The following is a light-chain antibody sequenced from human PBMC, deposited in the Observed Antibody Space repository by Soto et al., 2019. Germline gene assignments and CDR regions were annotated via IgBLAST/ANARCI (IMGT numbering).Light chain of an antibody. CDR2: EGS. V-gene: IGLV2-23*01. J-gene: IGLJ1*01. Sequence: QSALTQPASVSGSPEKSITISCTGTSSDVGSYNLVSWYQQHPGKAPKLMIYEGSKRPSGVSNRFSGSKSGNTASLTISGLQAEDEADYYCCSYAGSSTRYVFGTGTKLTVL. CDR1: SSDVGSYNL. CDR3: CSYAGSSTRYV.